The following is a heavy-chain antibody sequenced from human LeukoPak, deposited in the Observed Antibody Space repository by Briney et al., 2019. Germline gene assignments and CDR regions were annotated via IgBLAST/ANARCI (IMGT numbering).Heavy chain of an antibody. D-gene: IGHD6-6*01. CDR2: IYYSGST. V-gene: IGHV4-59*01. CDR3: ARSSSAYYYYYMDV. Sequence: SESLSLTCTVSGGSISSYYWSWIRQPPGKGLEWIGYIYYSGSTNYNPSLKSRVTISVDTSKNQFSLKLSSVTAADTAVYYCARSSSAYYYYYMDVWGKGTTVTVSS. J-gene: IGHJ6*03. CDR1: GGSISSYY.